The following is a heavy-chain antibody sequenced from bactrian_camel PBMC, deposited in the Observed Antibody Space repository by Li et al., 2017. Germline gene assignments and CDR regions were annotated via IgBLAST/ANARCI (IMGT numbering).Heavy chain of an antibody. V-gene: IGHV3S1*01. CDR3: AASRNTGVCSRLYENNF. D-gene: IGHD7*01. Sequence: HVQLVESGGGLVQAGGSLRLSCAVSGYTYSSYCMAWFHQAPGREREGVAHIYTNDGSTHYIDAVKGRFTISLDNAKNTLYLHMTSLKPEDTATYYCAASRNTGVCSRLYENNFWGQGTQVTVS. J-gene: IGHJ4*01. CDR2: IYTNDGST. CDR1: GYTYSSYC.